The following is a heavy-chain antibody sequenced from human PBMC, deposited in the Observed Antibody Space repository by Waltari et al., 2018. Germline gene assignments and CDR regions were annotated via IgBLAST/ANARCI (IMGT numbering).Heavy chain of an antibody. J-gene: IGHJ6*02. CDR1: GYTFTGYY. CDR3: ARVSLYLPRADV. D-gene: IGHD2-2*02. CDR2: INPNSGGT. Sequence: QVQLVQSGAEVKKPGASVQVSCKASGYTFTGYYIHWLRQAPGQGLEWMGWINPNSGGTNYAQKFQGRVTMTRDTSISTAYMELSRLRSDDTAVYYCARVSLYLPRADVWGQGTTVTVSS. V-gene: IGHV1-2*02.